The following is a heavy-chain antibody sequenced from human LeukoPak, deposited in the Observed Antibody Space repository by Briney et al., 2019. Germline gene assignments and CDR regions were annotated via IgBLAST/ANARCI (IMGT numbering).Heavy chain of an antibody. J-gene: IGHJ4*02. Sequence: SETLSLTCTVSGGSISSHYWSWIRQPPGKGLDWIAYIYYSGSTNYNPSLKSRVTISVDTYKNQFALKLSSVTAADTAVYYCARLAGVAVAGSGFDYWGQGTLVTVSS. CDR1: GGSISSHY. V-gene: IGHV4-59*11. CDR2: IYYSGST. CDR3: ARLAGVAVAGSGFDY. D-gene: IGHD6-19*01.